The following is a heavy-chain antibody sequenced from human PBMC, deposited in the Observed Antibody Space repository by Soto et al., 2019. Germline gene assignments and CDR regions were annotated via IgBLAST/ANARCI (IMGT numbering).Heavy chain of an antibody. CDR2: IYPGDSDT. CDR3: ARWYSSGLYYLDY. D-gene: IGHD6-19*01. J-gene: IGHJ4*02. V-gene: IGHV5-51*01. CDR1: GYSFTSYW. Sequence: GESLKISCKGSGYSFTSYWIAWVRQMPGKGLECMGIIYPGDSDTRYSPSFQGQVTISADKSSAYLQWSSLEASDTAMYYCARWYSSGLYYLDYWGQGSLVTVSS.